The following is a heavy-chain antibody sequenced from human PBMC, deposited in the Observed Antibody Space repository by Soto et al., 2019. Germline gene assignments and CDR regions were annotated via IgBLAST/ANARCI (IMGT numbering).Heavy chain of an antibody. CDR1: GYSFTTYW. CDR2: IDPSDSYA. Sequence: GESLKISCKGSGYSFTTYWITWVRQVPGKGLEWMGRIDPSDSYANYSPSFQGHVTMSADKSISTAYLQWSSLKASDTAMYYCGRVRVDKAEGWFDPWGQGTLVTVSS. J-gene: IGHJ5*02. D-gene: IGHD5-12*01. V-gene: IGHV5-10-1*01. CDR3: GRVRVDKAEGWFDP.